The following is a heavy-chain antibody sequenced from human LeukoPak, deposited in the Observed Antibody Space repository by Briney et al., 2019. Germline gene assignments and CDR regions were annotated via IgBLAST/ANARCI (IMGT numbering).Heavy chain of an antibody. CDR3: ARGGSSSSYYNNYGMDV. D-gene: IGHD6-13*01. CDR1: GYSLTSFD. Sequence: GPSVKVSCKASGYSLTSFDINWVRQGSGQGLEWMGWMNPKRGNTGYAPTFQGRVTITRDTSIDTAFMELSSLRPDDTAVYYCARGGSSSSYYNNYGMDVWGQGTTITVSS. CDR2: MNPKRGNT. V-gene: IGHV1-8*01. J-gene: IGHJ6*02.